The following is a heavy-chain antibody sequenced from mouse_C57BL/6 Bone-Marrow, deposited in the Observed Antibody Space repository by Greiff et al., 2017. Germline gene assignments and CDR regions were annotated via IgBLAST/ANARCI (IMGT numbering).Heavy chain of an antibody. CDR2: IDPENGDT. Sequence: EVQLQQSGAELVRPGASVKLSCTASGFNIKDDYMHWVKQRPEQGLEWIGWIDPENGDTEYASKFQGKATIPADTSSNTAYLQLSSLTSEDTAVYYCSTGTSHYYAMDYWGQGTSVPVSS. J-gene: IGHJ4*01. CDR3: STGTSHYYAMDY. D-gene: IGHD4-1*01. CDR1: GFNIKDDY. V-gene: IGHV14-4*01.